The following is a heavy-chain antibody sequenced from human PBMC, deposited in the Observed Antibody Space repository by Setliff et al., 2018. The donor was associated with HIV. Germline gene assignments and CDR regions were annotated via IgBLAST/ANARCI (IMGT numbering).Heavy chain of an antibody. J-gene: IGHJ4*02. D-gene: IGHD3-10*02. Sequence: SETLSLTCAVSGVTFSSGFYWGWIRQPPGKGLEWIGTIYHSGSTTYHPSLRSRVTILGDTSKNQFSLKLRSVTAADTAIYYCARVDTMLLFFDLWGQGTLVTVSS. CDR1: GVTFSSGFY. CDR3: ARVDTMLLFFDL. CDR2: IYHSGST. V-gene: IGHV4-38-2*01.